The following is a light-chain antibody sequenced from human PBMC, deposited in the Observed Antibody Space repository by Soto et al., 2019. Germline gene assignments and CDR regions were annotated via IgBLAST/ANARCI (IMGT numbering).Light chain of an antibody. J-gene: IGKJ1*01. Sequence: EIVMTQSPATLTVHPGQRPTLSCMASQSVSSNLAWYQQKPGQAPRLLIYGASTRATRIPARFSGSGSGTEFTLTISSLQSEELAVYDCQQYNNWPVTVGQGTKGEIK. CDR3: QQYNNWPVT. CDR2: GAS. CDR1: QSVSSN. V-gene: IGKV3-15*01.